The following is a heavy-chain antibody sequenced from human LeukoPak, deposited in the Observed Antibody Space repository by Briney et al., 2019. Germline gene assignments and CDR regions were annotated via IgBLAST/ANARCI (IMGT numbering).Heavy chain of an antibody. CDR3: ASPQDSYCGGDCYSP. Sequence: GESLKISCKGSGYSFTSYWIGWVRQMPGKGLEWMGLIYPGDSQTTYSPSLQGQVTISADKSISTAYLQWSSLKASDTAIYYCASPQDSYCGGDCYSPWGQGTMVTVSS. CDR2: IYPGDSQT. D-gene: IGHD2-21*02. CDR1: GYSFTSYW. V-gene: IGHV5-51*01. J-gene: IGHJ3*01.